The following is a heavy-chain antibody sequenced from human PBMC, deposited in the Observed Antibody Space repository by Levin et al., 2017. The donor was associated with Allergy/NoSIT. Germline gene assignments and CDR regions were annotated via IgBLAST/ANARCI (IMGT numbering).Heavy chain of an antibody. Sequence: SETLSLTCDVSGGSISSSHWWTWVRQPPGKGLEWIGEIYHTGSTNYNPSLKSRVTISVDKSKNQFSLKLSSVTAADTAVYYCARDGDYYHASGVSDNWGHGTLVTVSS. J-gene: IGHJ4*01. CDR1: GGSISSSHW. CDR2: IYHTGST. D-gene: IGHD3-10*01. V-gene: IGHV4-4*02. CDR3: ARDGDYYHASGVSDN.